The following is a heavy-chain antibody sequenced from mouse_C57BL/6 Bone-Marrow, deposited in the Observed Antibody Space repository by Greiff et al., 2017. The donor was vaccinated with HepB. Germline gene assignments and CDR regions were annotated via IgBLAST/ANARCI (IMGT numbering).Heavy chain of an antibody. J-gene: IGHJ3*01. CDR1: GYSITSGYY. CDR2: ISYDGSN. Sequence: EVQLVESGPGLVKPSQSLSLTCSVTGYSITSGYYWNWLRQFPGNKLEWMGYISYDGSNNYNPSLKNRISITRDTSKNQFFLKLNSVTTEDTATYYCARERGLGFAYWGQGTLVTVSA. CDR3: ARERGLGFAY. D-gene: IGHD4-1*01. V-gene: IGHV3-6*01.